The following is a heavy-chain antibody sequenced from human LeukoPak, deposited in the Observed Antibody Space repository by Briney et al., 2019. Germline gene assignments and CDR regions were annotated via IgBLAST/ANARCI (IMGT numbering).Heavy chain of an antibody. CDR2: IKQDGSEK. Sequence: GGSLRLSCAASGFTFSSYSMNWVRQAPGKGLEWVANIKQDGSEKYYVDSVKGRFTISRDNAKNSLYLQMNSLRAENTAVYYCAREASSWYRAGEYFQHWGQGTLVTVSS. V-gene: IGHV3-7*01. CDR1: GFTFSSYS. D-gene: IGHD6-13*01. J-gene: IGHJ1*01. CDR3: AREASSWYRAGEYFQH.